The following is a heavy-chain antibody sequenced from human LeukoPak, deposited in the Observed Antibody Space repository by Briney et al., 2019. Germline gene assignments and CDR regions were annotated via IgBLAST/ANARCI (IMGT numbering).Heavy chain of an antibody. Sequence: SETLSLTCAVYGGSFSGYYWSWIRQPPGKGLEWIGEINHSGSTNYNPSLKSRATISVDTSKNQFSLKLSSVTAADTAVYYCARAGCGGDCYSVIFSYFDYWGQGTLVTVSS. J-gene: IGHJ4*02. CDR3: ARAGCGGDCYSVIFSYFDY. CDR2: INHSGST. D-gene: IGHD2-21*02. CDR1: GGSFSGYY. V-gene: IGHV4-34*01.